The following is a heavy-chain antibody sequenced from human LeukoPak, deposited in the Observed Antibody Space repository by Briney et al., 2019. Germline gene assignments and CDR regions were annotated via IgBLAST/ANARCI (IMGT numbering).Heavy chain of an antibody. D-gene: IGHD3-22*01. J-gene: IGHJ3*02. V-gene: IGHV3-30-3*01. CDR1: GFTFSSYV. Sequence: GTSLRLSCAASGFTFSSYVIQWVRQAPGKGLEWVVVISSNGVNKYYADSVTGRSTMSRDNSKNTLYLQMDSLRAEDTAVYYCARVRSTSGYYDAFDIWGQGTMVTVSS. CDR3: ARVRSTSGYYDAFDI. CDR2: ISSNGVNK.